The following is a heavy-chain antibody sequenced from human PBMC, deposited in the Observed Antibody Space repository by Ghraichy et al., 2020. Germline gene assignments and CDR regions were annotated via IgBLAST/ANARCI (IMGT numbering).Heavy chain of an antibody. J-gene: IGHJ6*02. D-gene: IGHD2-21*02. V-gene: IGHV3-21*01. CDR3: ARVVMVTATSYYYYGMDV. CDR1: GFTFSSYS. Sequence: GGSLRLSCAASGFTFSSYSMNWVRQAPGKGLEWVSSISSSSSYIYYADSVKGRFTISRDNAKNSLYLQMNSLRAEDTAVYYCARVVMVTATSYYYYGMDVWGQGTTVTVSS. CDR2: ISSSSSYI.